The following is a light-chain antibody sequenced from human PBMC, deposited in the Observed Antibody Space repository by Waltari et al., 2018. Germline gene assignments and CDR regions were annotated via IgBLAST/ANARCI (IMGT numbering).Light chain of an antibody. Sequence: QLVLTQSPSASASLGASVKLTRTLDSGPSTNLIPWHQQQPQKGPRYLMKVNSDGSHSKGDEIPDRFSGSSSSSGTERYLTISSVQSEDEADYYCQTGGHGTWVFGGGTKLTVL. CDR2: VNSDGSH. CDR3: QTGGHGTWV. V-gene: IGLV4-69*01. J-gene: IGLJ3*02. CDR1: SGPSTNL.